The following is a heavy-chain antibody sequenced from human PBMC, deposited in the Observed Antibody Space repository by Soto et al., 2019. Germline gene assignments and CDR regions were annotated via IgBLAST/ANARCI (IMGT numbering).Heavy chain of an antibody. D-gene: IGHD5-18*01. V-gene: IGHV4-31*03. CDR1: GHSLSSSNYY. CDR3: ASDSYGSLGLDY. CDR2: IYYSGST. J-gene: IGHJ4*02. Sequence: SETLSLTCTVSGHSLSSSNYYWGWIRQHPGKGLEWIGYIYYSGSTYYNPSLKSRVTISVDTSKNQFSLKLSSVTAADTAVYYCASDSYGSLGLDYWGQGTLVTVSS.